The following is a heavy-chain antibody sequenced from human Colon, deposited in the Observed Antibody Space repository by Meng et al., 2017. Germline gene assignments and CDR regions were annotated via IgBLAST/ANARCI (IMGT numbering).Heavy chain of an antibody. J-gene: IGHJ5*02. CDR2: IYSSGNT. CDR3: ASDRMGSGKDYGSWIDP. V-gene: IGHV4-61*02. D-gene: IGHD5-12*01. CDR1: GGSITSGVYY. Sequence: SETLSLTCTISGGSITSGVYYWIWIRPPAGKGLEWIGRIYSSGNTKYNPSLKSRVIISADMSKHRFSPKVNSVTAADAAAYCCASDRMGSGKDYGSWIDPSGQRS.